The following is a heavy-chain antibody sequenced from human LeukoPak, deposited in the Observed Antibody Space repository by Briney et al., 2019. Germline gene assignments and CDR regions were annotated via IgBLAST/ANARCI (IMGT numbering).Heavy chain of an antibody. Sequence: TGGPLRLSCAASGFTYSSYGMHWARQAPGKGLEWVADIVYDGSRKYYADSVKGRFTISRDNSKNTLYLEMNSLRGEDTAVYYCAKEDGGDYGMDVWGQGTTVIVSS. CDR3: AKEDGGDYGMDV. CDR1: GFTYSSYG. CDR2: IVYDGSRK. D-gene: IGHD3-10*01. J-gene: IGHJ6*02. V-gene: IGHV3-30*18.